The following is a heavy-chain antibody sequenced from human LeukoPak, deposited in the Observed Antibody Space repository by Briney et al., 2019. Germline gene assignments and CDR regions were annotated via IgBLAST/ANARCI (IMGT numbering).Heavy chain of an antibody. J-gene: IGHJ4*02. CDR2: ISGSGGST. CDR1: GYTFSGYA. CDR3: AKDQRGNFDY. Sequence: PGGSLRLSCAASGYTFSGYAMSWVRQAPGKGLEWVSAISGSGGSTYYADSVKGRFTISRDNSKNTLYLQMNSLRAEDTAVYYCAKDQRGNFDYWGQGTQVTVSS. V-gene: IGHV3-23*01. D-gene: IGHD3-10*01.